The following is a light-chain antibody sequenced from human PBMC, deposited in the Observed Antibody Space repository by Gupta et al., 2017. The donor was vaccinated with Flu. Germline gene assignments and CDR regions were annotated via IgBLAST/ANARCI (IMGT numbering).Light chain of an antibody. Sequence: DIVVTQSPDSLAVSLGETATINCKSSQRVVSRSDNKKYLAWYQQKGGQPPKLLFYWASTREYGVPDSFSGSGSGTDFTLTISGRQAEDVAVYYCQQKHNTPRTFGQGTRLEMK. CDR3: QQKHNTPRT. CDR1: QRVVSRSDNKKY. J-gene: IGKJ5*01. V-gene: IGKV4-1*01. CDR2: WAS.